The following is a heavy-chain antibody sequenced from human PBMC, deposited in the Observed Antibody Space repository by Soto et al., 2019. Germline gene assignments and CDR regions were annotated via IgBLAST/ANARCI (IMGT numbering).Heavy chain of an antibody. CDR3: ATSGLVVLGYNYTKTAGFDL. D-gene: IGHD3-22*01. V-gene: IGHV1-69*01. CDR1: GGTFSTFA. Sequence: QVQLVQSGAEVKKPGSSVKVSCKASGGTFSTFAVSWVRQAPGQGLECMGGIIPLFATARYAQKFEDSLSRIADDFMNTASMALYSLRPEDTVVYFCATSGLVVLGYNYTKTAGFDLWGRGSMVSGSS. J-gene: IGHJ3*01. CDR2: IIPLFATA.